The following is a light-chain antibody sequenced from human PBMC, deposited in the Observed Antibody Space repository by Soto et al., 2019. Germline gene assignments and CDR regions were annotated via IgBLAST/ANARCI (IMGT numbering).Light chain of an antibody. CDR2: EGS. CDR3: RSYAGSSTLFV. V-gene: IGLV2-23*01. Sequence: QSVLTQPASVSGSPGQSITISCTGTSRDVGSYNLVSWYQQPPGKAPKLMMYEGSKRPSGVSNRFSGSKSGNTASLTISELQAEDEAHYYCRSYAGSSTLFVFGTGTKLTVL. J-gene: IGLJ1*01. CDR1: SRDVGSYNL.